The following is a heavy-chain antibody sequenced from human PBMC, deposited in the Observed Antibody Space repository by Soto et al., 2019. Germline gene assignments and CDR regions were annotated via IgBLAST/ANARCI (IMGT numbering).Heavy chain of an antibody. V-gene: IGHV4-4*02. Sequence: QVQLQESGPGLVKPSGTLSLTCAVSSGSISSSNWWSWVRQPPGKGLEWIGESYHSGSTNYNTSLKIRVTIAVYKSNNQFSLKLSSVTAADAAVYYCASSGAPGDYFDYWGQGTLVTVSS. J-gene: IGHJ4*02. CDR3: ASSGAPGDYFDY. D-gene: IGHD2-15*01. CDR1: SGSISSSNW. CDR2: SYHSGST.